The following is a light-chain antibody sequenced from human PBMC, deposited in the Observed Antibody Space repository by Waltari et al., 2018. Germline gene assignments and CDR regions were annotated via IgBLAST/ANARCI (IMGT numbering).Light chain of an antibody. CDR1: SSNIGSNF. CDR2: ENT. CDR3: AAWDDRLGGVV. J-gene: IGLJ2*01. Sequence: QSALTQTPSASGTPGQRVTVSCSGTSSNIGSNFVYWYQTLPGTAPNLLIYENTLWPSGVPASGVPDRFSGSKSGSSASLAISGLRSEDEADYYCAAWDDRLGGVVFGGGTKLTVL. V-gene: IGLV1-47*01.